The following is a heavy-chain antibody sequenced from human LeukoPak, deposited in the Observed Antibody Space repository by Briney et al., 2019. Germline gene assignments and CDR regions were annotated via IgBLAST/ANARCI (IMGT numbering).Heavy chain of an antibody. CDR2: IIPIFGTA. CDR1: GGTFSSYA. Sequence: ASVKVSCKASGGTFSSYAISWVRQAPGQGLEWMGGIIPIFGTANYAQKFQGRVTITADESTSTAYMELSSLRSEDTAVCYCASGSSGYYYVRVGAFDIWGQGTMVTVSS. V-gene: IGHV1-69*13. D-gene: IGHD3-22*01. J-gene: IGHJ3*02. CDR3: ASGSSGYYYVRVGAFDI.